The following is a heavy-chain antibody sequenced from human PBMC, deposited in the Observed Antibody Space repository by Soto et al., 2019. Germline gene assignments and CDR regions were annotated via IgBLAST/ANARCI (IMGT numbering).Heavy chain of an antibody. D-gene: IGHD6-25*01. CDR1: GFTFDDYA. CDR2: ISWNSGSI. Sequence: GGSLRLSCAASGFTFDDYAMRWVRQAPGKGLEWVSGISWNSGSIGYADSVKGRFTISRDNAKNSLYLQMNSLRAEDTALYYCAKTQSRLDYYYYMDVWGKGTTVTVSS. V-gene: IGHV3-9*01. J-gene: IGHJ6*03. CDR3: AKTQSRLDYYYYMDV.